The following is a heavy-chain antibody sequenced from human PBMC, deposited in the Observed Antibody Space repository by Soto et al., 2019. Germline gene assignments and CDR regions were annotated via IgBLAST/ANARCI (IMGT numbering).Heavy chain of an antibody. CDR2: ISSSGSNT. CDR1: GFTFSNYA. V-gene: IGHV3-23*01. J-gene: IGHJ4*02. D-gene: IGHD3-10*01. CDR3: AKERLARGIDY. Sequence: GGSLRLSCAASGFTFSNYAMSWVCQAPGKGLDWVSTISSSGSNTYYADSVKGRFSISRDNSKNTVYLEMKNLRAEDTAVYYCAKERLARGIDYWGQGTLVTVSS.